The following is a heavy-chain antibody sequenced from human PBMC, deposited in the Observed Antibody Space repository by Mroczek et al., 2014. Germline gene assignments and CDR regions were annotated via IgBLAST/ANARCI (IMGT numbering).Heavy chain of an antibody. CDR1: GGSISSYY. J-gene: IGHJ5*02. V-gene: IGHV4-4*07. D-gene: IGHD6-13*01. CDR3: ASTSSAAAALGWFDP. CDR2: IYTSGST. Sequence: QVQLQQWGPGLVKPSETLSLTCTVSGGSISSYYWSWIRQPAGKGLEWIGRIYTSGSTNYNPSLKSRVTMSVDTSKNQFSLKLSSVTAADTAVYYCASTSSAAAALGWFDPWGQGTLVTVSS.